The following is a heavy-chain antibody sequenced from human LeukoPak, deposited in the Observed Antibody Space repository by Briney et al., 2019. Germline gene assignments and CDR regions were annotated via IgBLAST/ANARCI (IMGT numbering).Heavy chain of an antibody. CDR3: ARDRPGVGATWRPRTGFDY. CDR2: IYYSGST. Sequence: SETLSLTCTVSGGSISSYYWSWIRQPPGKGLEWIGYIYYSGSTNYNPSLKSRVTISVDTSKNQFSLKLSSATAADTAVYYCARDRPGVGATWRPRTGFDYWGQGTLVTVSS. D-gene: IGHD1-26*01. J-gene: IGHJ4*02. CDR1: GGSISSYY. V-gene: IGHV4-59*01.